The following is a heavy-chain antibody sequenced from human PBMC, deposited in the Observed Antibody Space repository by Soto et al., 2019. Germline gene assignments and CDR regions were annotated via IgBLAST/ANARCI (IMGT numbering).Heavy chain of an antibody. CDR1: GFTFSSYG. Sequence: QVQLVESGGGVVQPGRSLRLSCAASGFTFSSYGMHWVRQAPGKGLEWVAVISYDGSNKYYVDSVKGRFTISRDNSKNTLYLQMNSLRAEDTAVYYCAKEGDGSSSWYGPPFDYWGQGTLVTVSS. D-gene: IGHD6-13*01. J-gene: IGHJ4*02. CDR2: ISYDGSNK. CDR3: AKEGDGSSSWYGPPFDY. V-gene: IGHV3-30*18.